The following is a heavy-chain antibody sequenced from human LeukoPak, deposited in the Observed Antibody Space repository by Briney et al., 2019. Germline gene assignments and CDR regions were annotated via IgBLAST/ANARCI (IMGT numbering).Heavy chain of an antibody. Sequence: GESLKISCEGSAYSFNNYWIDWVRQLPGRGLEWMGIIYVGDSDTRYSPSLQGRITLSVDKSITTAYMQLSSLKASDTAMYYCARHDFSGGGVAWGQGTLVTVSS. D-gene: IGHD2-8*02. CDR3: ARHDFSGGGVA. V-gene: IGHV5-51*01. J-gene: IGHJ4*02. CDR1: AYSFNNYW. CDR2: IYVGDSDT.